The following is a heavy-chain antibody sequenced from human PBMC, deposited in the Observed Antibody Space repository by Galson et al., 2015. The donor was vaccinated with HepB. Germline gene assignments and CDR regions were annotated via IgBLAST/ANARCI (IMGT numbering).Heavy chain of an antibody. D-gene: IGHD6-13*01. CDR2: INPSGGST. Sequence: PVKVSCKASGYTFTSYYMHWVRQAPGQGLEWMGIINPSGGSTSYAQKFQGRVTMTRDTSTSTVYMELSSLRSEDTAVYYCARDISSSWYRGSYGMDVWGQGTTVTVSS. V-gene: IGHV1-46*01. CDR1: GYTFTSYY. CDR3: ARDISSSWYRGSYGMDV. J-gene: IGHJ6*02.